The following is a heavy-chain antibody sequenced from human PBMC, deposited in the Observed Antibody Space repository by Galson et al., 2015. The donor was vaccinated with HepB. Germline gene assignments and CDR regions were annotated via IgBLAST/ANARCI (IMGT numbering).Heavy chain of an antibody. J-gene: IGHJ4*02. CDR1: RFTFKNYA. CDR2: ISGTGTYT. CDR3: ARDTHGDYSSSFDY. D-gene: IGHD4-17*01. V-gene: IGHV3-11*06. Sequence: SLRLSCAASRFTFKNYAMTWVRQAPGKGLEWVSYISGTGTYTNYADSVTGRFTISRDYAKNSLYLQMNSLRAEDTAVYYCARDTHGDYSSSFDYWGQGTLVTVSS.